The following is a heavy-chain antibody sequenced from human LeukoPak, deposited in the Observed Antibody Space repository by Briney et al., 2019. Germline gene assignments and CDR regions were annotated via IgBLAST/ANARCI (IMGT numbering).Heavy chain of an antibody. CDR2: IYYSGST. J-gene: IGHJ4*02. Sequence: PSETLSLTCTVSGGSISSYYWSWIRQPPGKGLEWIGCIYYSGSTYYNPSLKSRVTISVDTSKNQFSLKLSSVTAADTAVYYCASVPTIAVAGLDYWGQGTLVTVSS. CDR3: ASVPTIAVAGLDY. V-gene: IGHV4-59*12. CDR1: GGSISSYY. D-gene: IGHD6-19*01.